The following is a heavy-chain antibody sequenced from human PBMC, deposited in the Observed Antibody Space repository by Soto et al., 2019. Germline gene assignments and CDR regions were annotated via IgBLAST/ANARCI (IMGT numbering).Heavy chain of an antibody. J-gene: IGHJ4*02. CDR2: ISGSGGST. D-gene: IGHD5-12*01. Sequence: PGGSLRLSCAASGFTFSSYAMNWVRQAPGRGLEWVSVISGSGGSTYYADSVKGRFTISRDNSKNTLYLQMNSLRAEDTAVYYCAKDRDGYNIFDYWGQGTLVTVSS. CDR1: GFTFSSYA. V-gene: IGHV3-23*01. CDR3: AKDRDGYNIFDY.